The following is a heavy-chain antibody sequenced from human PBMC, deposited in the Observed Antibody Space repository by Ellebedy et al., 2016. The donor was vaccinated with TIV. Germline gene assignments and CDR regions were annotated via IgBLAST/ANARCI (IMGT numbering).Heavy chain of an antibody. CDR2: MNPYSGDT. CDR1: GYTFTNYA. Sequence: ASVKVSCKASGYTFTNYALNWVRQATGHGLEWMGRMNPYSGDTVYARKFQGRLTMTRNTSIVTAYMELSSLKSEDTAIYYCARGGPKGENDWIDPWGQGTLVTVSS. CDR3: ARGGPKGENDWIDP. D-gene: IGHD1-1*01. V-gene: IGHV1-8*01. J-gene: IGHJ5*02.